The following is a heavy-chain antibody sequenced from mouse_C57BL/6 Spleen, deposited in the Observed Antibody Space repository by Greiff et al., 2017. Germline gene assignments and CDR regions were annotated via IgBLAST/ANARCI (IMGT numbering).Heavy chain of an antibody. CDR3: ARAGGLRRDYAMDY. V-gene: IGHV1-50*01. Sequence: QVQLQQPGAELVKPGASVKLSCKASGYTFTSYWMQWVKQRPGQGLECIGEIDPSDSYTNYNQKFKGKATLTVDTSSSTAYMQLSSLTSEDSAVYYCARAGGLRRDYAMDYWGQGTSVTVSS. J-gene: IGHJ4*01. CDR1: GYTFTSYW. D-gene: IGHD2-4*01. CDR2: IDPSDSYT.